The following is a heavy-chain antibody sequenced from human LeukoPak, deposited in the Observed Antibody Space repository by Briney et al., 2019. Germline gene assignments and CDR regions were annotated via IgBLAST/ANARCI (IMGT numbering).Heavy chain of an antibody. CDR3: ARGEMATILYSYYYMDV. CDR1: GFTFSSYS. D-gene: IGHD5-24*01. V-gene: IGHV3-21*01. Sequence: GGSLRLSCAASGFTFSSYSMNWVRQAPGKGLEWVSSISSSSSYIYYADSVKGRFTISRDNAKNSLYLQMNSLRAEDTAVYYCARGEMATILYSYYYMDVWGKGTTVTVSS. J-gene: IGHJ6*03. CDR2: ISSSSSYI.